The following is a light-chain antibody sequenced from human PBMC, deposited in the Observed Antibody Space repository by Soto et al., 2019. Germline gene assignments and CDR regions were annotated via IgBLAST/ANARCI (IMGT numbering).Light chain of an antibody. CDR3: QQYYATPLT. Sequence: DIVMTQSPDSLAVSLGERVTINCKSSQSVFYSPKNKNYLAWYQQKPGQPPKLLIYWASTRESGVPDRFSGSRSGTDFTLTISSLQAEDVAVYYCQQYYATPLTFGPGTKVDIK. V-gene: IGKV4-1*01. CDR2: WAS. CDR1: QSVFYSPKNKNY. J-gene: IGKJ3*01.